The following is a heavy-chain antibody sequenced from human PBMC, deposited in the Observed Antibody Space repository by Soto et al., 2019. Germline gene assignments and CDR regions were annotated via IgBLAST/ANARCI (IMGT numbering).Heavy chain of an antibody. CDR2: ISSSSSTI. CDR3: ARDPPLYYYDSSGRYGMDV. D-gene: IGHD3-22*01. CDR1: GFTFSSYS. Sequence: GGSLRLSCAASGFTFSSYSMNWVRQAPGKGLEWVSYISSSSSTIYYADSVKGRFTISRDNAKNSLYLQMNSLRDEDTAVYYCARDPPLYYYDSSGRYGMDVWGQGTTVTVSS. J-gene: IGHJ6*02. V-gene: IGHV3-48*02.